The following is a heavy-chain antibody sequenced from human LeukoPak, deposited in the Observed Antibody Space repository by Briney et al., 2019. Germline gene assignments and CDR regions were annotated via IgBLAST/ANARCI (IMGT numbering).Heavy chain of an antibody. CDR3: AGGVVPFYYGMDV. CDR2: IYYSGST. V-gene: IGHV4-39*01. Sequence: GSLRLSCAASGFTFSSYAMSWVRQPPGKGLEWIGSIYYSGSTYYNPSLKSRVTISVDTSKNQFSLKLSSVTAADTAVYYCAGGVVPFYYGMDVWGQGTTVTVSS. CDR1: GFTFSSYA. J-gene: IGHJ6*02. D-gene: IGHD3-3*01.